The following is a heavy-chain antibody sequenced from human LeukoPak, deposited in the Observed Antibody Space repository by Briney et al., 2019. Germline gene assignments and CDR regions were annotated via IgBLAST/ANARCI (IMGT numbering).Heavy chain of an antibody. Sequence: GGSLRLSCKVSEFRVSYNYMTWVRQAPGKGLEWVSCISSSSSYIYYADSVKGRFTISRDNAKNSLYLQMNSLRAEDTAVYYCARASLGYCSSPSCYAFDYWGQGTLVTVSS. J-gene: IGHJ4*02. CDR2: ISSSSSYI. CDR3: ARASLGYCSSPSCYAFDY. D-gene: IGHD2-2*01. CDR1: EFRVSYNY. V-gene: IGHV3-21*01.